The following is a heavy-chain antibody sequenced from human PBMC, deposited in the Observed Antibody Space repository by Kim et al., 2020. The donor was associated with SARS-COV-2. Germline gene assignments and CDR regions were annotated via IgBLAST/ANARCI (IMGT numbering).Heavy chain of an antibody. Sequence: GGSLRLSCAASGFTFSSYWMHWVRQAPGKGLVWVSRINSDGSSTTYADSVKGRFTISRDNAKNTLYLQMSSLRAEDTAVYYCARDIYSSSCWFDPWGQGTLVPVSS. CDR1: GFTFSSYW. J-gene: IGHJ5*02. CDR2: INSDGSST. CDR3: ARDIYSSSCWFDP. V-gene: IGHV3-74*01. D-gene: IGHD6-13*01.